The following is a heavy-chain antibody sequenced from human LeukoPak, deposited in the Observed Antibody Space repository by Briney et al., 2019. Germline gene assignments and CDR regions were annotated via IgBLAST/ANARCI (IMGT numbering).Heavy chain of an antibody. CDR1: GFTFSSYA. D-gene: IGHD6-19*01. CDR3: ARGGSSGLNEHFDY. J-gene: IGHJ4*02. V-gene: IGHV3-23*01. CDR2: ISGNGGST. Sequence: HPGGSLRLSCAVSGFTFSSYAMSWIRQAPGKGLEWVSAISGNGGSTYYADSVKGRFTISRDNSKNTLYLQMNSLRAEDTAVYYCARGGSSGLNEHFDYWGQGTLVTVSS.